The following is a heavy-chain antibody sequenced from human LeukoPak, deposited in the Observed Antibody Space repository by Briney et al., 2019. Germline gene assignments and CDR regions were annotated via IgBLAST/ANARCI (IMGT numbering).Heavy chain of an antibody. V-gene: IGHV3-23*01. Sequence: GGSLRLSCAASGFTFSSYAMSWVRQAPGKGLEWVSAISRSGDSTYYADSVKGRFTISRDSSKNTLYLQMNSLGAEDTAVYYCAKGQVITSNLDSWGQGTLVTVSS. D-gene: IGHD2/OR15-2a*01. CDR3: AKGQVITSNLDS. CDR2: ISRSGDST. CDR1: GFTFSSYA. J-gene: IGHJ4*02.